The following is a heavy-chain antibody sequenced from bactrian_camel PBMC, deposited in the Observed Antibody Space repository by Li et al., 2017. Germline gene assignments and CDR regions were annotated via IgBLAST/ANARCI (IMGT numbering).Heavy chain of an antibody. CDR2: FSVGGST. J-gene: IGHJ4*01. Sequence: QLVESGGGSVEAGGSLRLSCAVSGFTANKCRLAWYRQVAGREREWVSSFSVGGSTFYADSVKGRFTISHDSAENVVYLKMNSLRAEDTAMYYCAATRYRYCGTRRLYDYNYWGRGTQVTVS. CDR3: AATRYRYCGTRRLYDYNY. CDR1: GFTANKCR. V-gene: IGHV3S1*01. D-gene: IGHD2*01.